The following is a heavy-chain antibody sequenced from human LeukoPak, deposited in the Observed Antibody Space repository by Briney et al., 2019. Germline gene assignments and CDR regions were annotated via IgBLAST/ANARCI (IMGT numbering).Heavy chain of an antibody. D-gene: IGHD3-10*01. CDR3: ARGYDYGSGTINWFDP. Sequence: ASVKDSCKASGYTFTSYDINWVRQATRQGLEWMGWMNPNSGNTGYAQKFQGRVSMTRNTYISTAYMELSSLRSEDTAVYYCARGYDYGSGTINWFDPWGQGTLVTVSS. CDR2: MNPNSGNT. CDR1: GYTFTSYD. V-gene: IGHV1-8*01. J-gene: IGHJ5*02.